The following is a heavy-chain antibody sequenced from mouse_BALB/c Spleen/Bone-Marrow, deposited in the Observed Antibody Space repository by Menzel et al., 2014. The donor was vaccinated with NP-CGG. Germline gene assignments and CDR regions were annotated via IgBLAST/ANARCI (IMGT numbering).Heavy chain of an antibody. J-gene: IGHJ3*01. D-gene: IGHD2-3*01. V-gene: IGHV4-1*02. CDR3: ARLGYYGGFAY. CDR1: GFDFSRYW. Sequence: EVKLLESGGGLVQPGGSLKLSCAASGFDFSRYWMSWVRQAPGKGLQWIGEINPDSNTINYTPSLKDKFIISRDNAKNTLYLQMSKVRSEDTALYYCARLGYYGGFAYWGRGTLVTVSA. CDR2: INPDSNTI.